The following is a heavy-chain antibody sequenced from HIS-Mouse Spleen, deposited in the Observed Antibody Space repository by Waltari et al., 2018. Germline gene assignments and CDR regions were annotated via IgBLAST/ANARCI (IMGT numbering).Heavy chain of an antibody. Sequence: QVQLQQWGAGLLKPSETLSLPCAVYGGSFSGYYWSWIRQPPGKGLEWIGEINHSGSTNYNPSLKSRVTISVDTSKNQFSLKLSSVTAADTAVYYCARVRRDLRAFDIWGQGTMVTVSS. CDR2: INHSGST. V-gene: IGHV4-34*01. CDR3: ARVRRDLRAFDI. CDR1: GGSFSGYY. J-gene: IGHJ3*02.